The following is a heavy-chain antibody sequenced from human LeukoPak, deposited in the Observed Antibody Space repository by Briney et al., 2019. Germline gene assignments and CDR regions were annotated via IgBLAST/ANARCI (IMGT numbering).Heavy chain of an antibody. V-gene: IGHV3-7*01. CDR3: ARDPETKRGRDGLDY. J-gene: IGHJ4*02. CDR2: IKGDGSDK. CDR1: GFTFSNDW. D-gene: IGHD1-14*01. Sequence: GGSLRLSCAASGFTFSNDWMSWVRQAPGKGLEWMASIKGDGSDKYYVDSVKGRFTISRDNAKNSMYLQMNSLRAEDTAVYYXARDPETKRGRDGLDYWGPGTLVIVSS.